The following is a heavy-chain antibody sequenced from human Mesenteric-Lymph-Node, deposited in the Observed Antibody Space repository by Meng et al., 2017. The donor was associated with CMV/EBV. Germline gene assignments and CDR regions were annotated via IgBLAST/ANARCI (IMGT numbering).Heavy chain of an antibody. CDR3: ARDGHSPFDH. J-gene: IGHJ4*02. V-gene: IGHV1-69*04. CDR2: IIPMFNIT. D-gene: IGHD4-11*01. Sequence: VASRASRDKTNSSSSGWVRQAPGQGVEWMGRIIPMFNITNYAQRFQGRVTITANKSTTTAYMELTGLRSEDTAVYYCARDGHSPFDHWGQGTLVTVSS. CDR1: RDKTNSSS.